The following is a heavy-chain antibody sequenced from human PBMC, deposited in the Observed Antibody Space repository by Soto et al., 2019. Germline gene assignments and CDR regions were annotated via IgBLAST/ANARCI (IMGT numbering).Heavy chain of an antibody. J-gene: IGHJ5*02. V-gene: IGHV3-23*01. D-gene: IGHD6-19*01. CDR2: ISGSGDNK. CDR1: GFTFSGFTLSNYA. Sequence: GGSLRLSFATSGFTFSGFTLSNYALGWVRQAPGKGLEWVSSISGSGDNKYYADSVKGRFTISRDNSKNTLSLQMNSLRADDTAVYYCAKDRAAVAPRVRFDPWGQGTLVTVSS. CDR3: AKDRAAVAPRVRFDP.